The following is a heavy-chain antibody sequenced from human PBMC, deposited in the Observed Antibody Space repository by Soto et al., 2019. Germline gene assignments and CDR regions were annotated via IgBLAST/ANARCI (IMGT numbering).Heavy chain of an antibody. V-gene: IGHV1-46*03. CDR2: INPSGGST. Sequence: ASVKVSCKASGYTFTSYYMHWVRQAPGQGLEWMGIINPSGGSTSYAQRFQGRVTMTRDTSTSTVYMELSSLRSEDTAVYYCARGTYDSSGYYATRYYYYGMDVWGHGTTVTV. CDR3: ARGTYDSSGYYATRYYYYGMDV. D-gene: IGHD3-22*01. CDR1: GYTFTSYY. J-gene: IGHJ6*02.